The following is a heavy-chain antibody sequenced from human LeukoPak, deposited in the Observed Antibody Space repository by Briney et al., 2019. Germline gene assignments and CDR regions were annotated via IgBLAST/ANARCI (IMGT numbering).Heavy chain of an antibody. D-gene: IGHD2-15*01. J-gene: IGHJ4*02. CDR3: AREACLDDTCYYYFDF. CDR1: GFTFSHYS. Sequence: PGGSLRLSCGASGFTFSHYSMSWVRQAPGKGLEWISYIRGSGSPIYYADSVKGRFTISRDNTKNSVDLQMNSLRAEDTAVYYCAREACLDDTCYYYFDFWGRGTLVTVSS. V-gene: IGHV3-48*01. CDR2: IRGSGSPI.